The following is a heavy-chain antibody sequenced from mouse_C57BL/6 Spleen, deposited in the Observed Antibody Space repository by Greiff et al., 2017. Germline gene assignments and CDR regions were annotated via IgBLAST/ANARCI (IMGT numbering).Heavy chain of an antibody. D-gene: IGHD1-1*01. J-gene: IGHJ1*03. CDR3: ARGPYYYGSSYEYFDV. V-gene: IGHV5-17*01. CDR1: GFTFSDYG. Sequence: EVQRVESGGGLVKPGGSLKLSCAASGFTFSDYGMHWVRQAPEKGLEWVAYISSGSSTIYYADTVKGRFTISRDNAKTTLFLQMTSLRSEDTATYYCARGPYYYGSSYEYFDVWGTGTTVTVSS. CDR2: ISSGSSTI.